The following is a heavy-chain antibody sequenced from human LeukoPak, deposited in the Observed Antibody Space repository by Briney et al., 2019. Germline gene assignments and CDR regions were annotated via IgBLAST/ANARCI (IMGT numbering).Heavy chain of an antibody. D-gene: IGHD3-22*01. CDR1: GFTFGSYS. CDR2: ISSSSSTI. CDR3: ARALFYYDSVGFDY. V-gene: IGHV3-48*04. Sequence: GGSLRLSCAASGFTFGSYSMNRVRQAPGKGLEWVSYISSSSSTIYYADSVKGRFTISRDNAKNSLYLQMNSLRAEDTAVYYCARALFYYDSVGFDYWGQGTLVTVSS. J-gene: IGHJ4*02.